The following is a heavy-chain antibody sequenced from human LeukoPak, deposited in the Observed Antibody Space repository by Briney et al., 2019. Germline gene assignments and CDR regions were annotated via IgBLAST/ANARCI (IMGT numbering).Heavy chain of an antibody. CDR3: ARGGTLIRGVNYPMDV. CDR2: ISSNNGKT. D-gene: IGHD3-10*01. CDR1: GFTFVSYG. V-gene: IGHV1-18*01. Sequence: ASVKVSCTASGFTFVSYGLTWVRQAPGQGLEWMGWISSNNGKTNHAQRFQGRFTMTTDTSTSTAYMEPRSLRSDDSAVYYCARGGTLIRGVNYPMDVWGQGTTVTVSS. J-gene: IGHJ6*02.